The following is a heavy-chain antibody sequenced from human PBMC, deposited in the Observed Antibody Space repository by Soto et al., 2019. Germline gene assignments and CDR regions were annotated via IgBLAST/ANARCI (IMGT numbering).Heavy chain of an antibody. CDR2: IYSDGST. CDR3: ARAIIEGYYDSSPYYFDY. V-gene: IGHV3-53*01. D-gene: IGHD3-22*01. J-gene: IGHJ4*02. CDR1: GFTVSSNY. Sequence: GGSLRLSCAASGFTVSSNYMTWVRQAPGKGLEWVSVIYSDGSTYYADSVKGRFTISRDNSKNTVYLQMNSLRAEDSAVYYCARAIIEGYYDSSPYYFDYWGQGTLVTVSS.